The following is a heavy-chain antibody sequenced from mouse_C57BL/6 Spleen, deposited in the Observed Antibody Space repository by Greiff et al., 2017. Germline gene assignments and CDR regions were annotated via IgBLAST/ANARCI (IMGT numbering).Heavy chain of an antibody. CDR1: GFTFSSYA. V-gene: IGHV5-4*01. CDR2: ISDGGSYT. J-gene: IGHJ3*01. D-gene: IGHD1-1*01. CDR3: ARDYGSSYSTGCAY. Sequence: EVQGVESGGGLVKPGGSLKLSCAASGFTFSSYAMSWVRQTPEKRLEWVATISDGGSYTYYPDNVKGRFTISRDNAKNNLYLQRSHLKSEDTAMYYWARDYGSSYSTGCAYWGQGTLVTVSA.